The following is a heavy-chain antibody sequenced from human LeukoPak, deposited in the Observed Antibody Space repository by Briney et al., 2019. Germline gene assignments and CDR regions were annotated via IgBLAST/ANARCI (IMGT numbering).Heavy chain of an antibody. CDR1: GDSLSRNGTA. Sequence: SQTLSLTCAISGDSLSRNGTAWNWIRQSPSRGLEWLGRTFYSSKWYNEYAASVTSRITISPDTSKNQFSLHLGSVTPEDTAVYWCARGWHSSAHGSWGQGTLVTVSS. V-gene: IGHV6-1*01. CDR2: TFYSSKWYN. D-gene: IGHD3-22*01. CDR3: ARGWHSSAHGS. J-gene: IGHJ5*02.